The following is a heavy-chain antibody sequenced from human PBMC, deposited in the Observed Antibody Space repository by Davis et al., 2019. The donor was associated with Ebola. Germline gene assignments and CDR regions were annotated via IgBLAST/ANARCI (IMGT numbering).Heavy chain of an antibody. V-gene: IGHV3-7*01. CDR1: GFTFSSYW. J-gene: IGHJ6*02. CDR2: IKQDGSEK. CDR3: ARDIGWLAYYYYYGMDV. Sequence: PGGSLRLSCAASGFTFSSYWMSWVRQAPGKGLEWVANIKQDGSEKYYVDSVKGRFTISRDNAKNSLYLQMNSLRAEDTAVYYCARDIGWLAYYYYYGMDVWGQGTTVTVSS. D-gene: IGHD3-22*01.